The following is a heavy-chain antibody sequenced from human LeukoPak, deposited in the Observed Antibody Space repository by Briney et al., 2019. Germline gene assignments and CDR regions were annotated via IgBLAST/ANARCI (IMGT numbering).Heavy chain of an antibody. V-gene: IGHV1-2*02. CDR2: INPNDGDT. CDR3: ARDNFLYCSSTPCLFDY. J-gene: IGHJ4*02. D-gene: IGHD2-2*01. Sequence: ASVKVSCKASGYTFTDYYMHWVRQAPGQGVEWMGWINPNDGDTNYAQKFQGRVTMTRDTSISTAPMEVSRLRSDHTAVYYCARDNFLYCSSTPCLFDYWGQGTLVTVSS. CDR1: GYTFTDYY.